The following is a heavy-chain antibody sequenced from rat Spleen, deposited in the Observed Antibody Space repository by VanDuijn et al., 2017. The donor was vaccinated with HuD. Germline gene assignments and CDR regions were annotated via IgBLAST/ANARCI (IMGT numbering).Heavy chain of an antibody. J-gene: IGHJ3*01. CDR2: ISPSGVT. D-gene: IGHD4-3*01. Sequence: EVQLVESDGGLVQPGSPLKLSCAASGFTFSNYGMAWVRQAPTKGLEWVSSISPSGVTYYRDSVKGRFTVSRENAKSTLYFLMDSLRSEDTATYYCVRQDTSGYSNWFAYWGQGTLVTVSS. CDR3: VRQDTSGYSNWFAY. V-gene: IGHV5S13*01. CDR1: GFTFSNYG.